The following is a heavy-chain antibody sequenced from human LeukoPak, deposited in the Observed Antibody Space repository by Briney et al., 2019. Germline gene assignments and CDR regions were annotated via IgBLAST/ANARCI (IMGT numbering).Heavy chain of an antibody. CDR3: VRGYSYGFFDY. CDR2: TSYDGSNK. D-gene: IGHD5-18*01. Sequence: LSLTCAVYGGSFSGYYWSWIRQPPGKGLEWVAVTSYDGSNKYYADSVKGRFTISRDNSKNTLYLQMNSLRAEDTAVYYCVRGYSYGFFDYWGQGTLVTVSS. J-gene: IGHJ4*02. CDR1: GGSFSGYY. V-gene: IGHV3-30*03.